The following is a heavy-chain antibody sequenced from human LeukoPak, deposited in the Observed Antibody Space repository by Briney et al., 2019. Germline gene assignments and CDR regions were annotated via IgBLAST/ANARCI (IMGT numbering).Heavy chain of an antibody. CDR3: ARSRFGDSGYDFPWFDP. V-gene: IGHV4-4*02. Sequence: PSETLSLTCAVSGGSISSNNWWSWVRQPPGKGLEWIGEIYHSGSTNYNPSLKSRVTISVDKSKEQFPLKLSSVTAADTAVYYCARSRFGDSGYDFPWFDPWGQGTLVTVSS. J-gene: IGHJ5*02. D-gene: IGHD5-12*01. CDR1: GGSISSNNW. CDR2: IYHSGST.